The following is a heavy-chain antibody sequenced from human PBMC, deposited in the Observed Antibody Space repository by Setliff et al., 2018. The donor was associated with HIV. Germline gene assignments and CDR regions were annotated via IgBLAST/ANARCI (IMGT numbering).Heavy chain of an antibody. CDR2: IYHSGHT. J-gene: IGHJ4*02. CDR1: GGSISSTNW. V-gene: IGHV4-4*02. Sequence: SETLSLTCGVSGGSISSTNWWSWVRQPPGKGLEWIGEIYHSGHTFYNPSLKSRVTISVDTSKNQFSLKLTSVTAADTAVYYCARGIAAAGRWGQGTLVTVSS. CDR3: ARGIAAAGR. D-gene: IGHD6-13*01.